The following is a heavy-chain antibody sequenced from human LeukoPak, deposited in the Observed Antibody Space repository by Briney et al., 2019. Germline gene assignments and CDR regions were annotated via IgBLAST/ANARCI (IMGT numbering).Heavy chain of an antibody. J-gene: IGHJ5*02. CDR3: ARAGTYSSGWYPIGP. CDR1: GGSISSSSYY. V-gene: IGHV4-39*07. D-gene: IGHD6-19*01. CDR2: IYYSGST. Sequence: PSETLSLTCTGSGGSISSSSYYWGWIRQPPGKGLEWIGSIYYSGSTYYNPSLKSRVTISVDTSKNQFSLKLSSVTAADTAVYYCARAGTYSSGWYPIGPWGQGTLVTVSS.